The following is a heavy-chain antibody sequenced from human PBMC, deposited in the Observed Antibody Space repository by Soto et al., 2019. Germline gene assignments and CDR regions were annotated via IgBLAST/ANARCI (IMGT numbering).Heavy chain of an antibody. CDR1: GISFINHY. J-gene: IGHJ4*02. V-gene: IGHV1-46*01. CDR3: ARGGHVVVVTAALDY. Sequence: ASVKVSCKASGISFINHYAHWVRQAPGQGPEWMGVINPAGSVTVYALKLQDRVTVTRDTSTSTVYMELNSLTSEDTAIYYCARGGHVVVVTAALDYWGQGTLVTVSS. CDR2: INPAGSVT. D-gene: IGHD2-21*02.